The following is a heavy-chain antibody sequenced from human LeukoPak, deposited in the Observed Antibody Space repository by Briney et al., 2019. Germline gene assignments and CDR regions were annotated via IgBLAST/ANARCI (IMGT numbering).Heavy chain of an antibody. V-gene: IGHV3-7*03. CDR1: RFTLSRYW. CDR3: ASYSSGWYPHFDY. J-gene: IGHJ4*02. CDR2: IKEDGSEK. D-gene: IGHD6-19*01. Sequence: PGGSLRLSCASSRFTLSRYWMSWVRQAPGRGREWVANIKEDGSEKYYVDSVKGRFTISRDNAKNSLYLQMNSLRAEDTAVYYCASYSSGWYPHFDYWGQGTLVTVSS.